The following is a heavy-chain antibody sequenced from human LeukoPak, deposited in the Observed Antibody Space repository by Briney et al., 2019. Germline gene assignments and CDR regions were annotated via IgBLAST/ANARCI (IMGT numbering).Heavy chain of an antibody. CDR3: AREAWRPYLDY. Sequence: GGSLRLSCAASGFTFRTHAMSWVRQAPGKGLEWLSTITITDYGAYYIDSVKGRFTMSRDNSKNELYLEMNSLRVEDTAVYYCAREAWRPYLDYWGQGALVTVSS. CDR1: GFTFRTHA. J-gene: IGHJ4*02. D-gene: IGHD3-3*01. CDR2: ITITDYGA. V-gene: IGHV3-23*01.